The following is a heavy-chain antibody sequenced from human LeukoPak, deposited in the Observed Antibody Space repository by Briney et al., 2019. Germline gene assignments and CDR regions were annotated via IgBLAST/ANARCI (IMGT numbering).Heavy chain of an antibody. CDR3: VRIPNSAGFPNWFDP. D-gene: IGHD6-19*01. Sequence: GGSLRLSCAASGFTFSSYWMHWVRQAPGKGLVWVSRINSDGSSTSYADSVKGRFTISRDNAKNSLYLQMNSLRAEDTAVYYCVRIPNSAGFPNWFDPWGQGTLVTVSS. V-gene: IGHV3-74*01. J-gene: IGHJ5*02. CDR2: INSDGSST. CDR1: GFTFSSYW.